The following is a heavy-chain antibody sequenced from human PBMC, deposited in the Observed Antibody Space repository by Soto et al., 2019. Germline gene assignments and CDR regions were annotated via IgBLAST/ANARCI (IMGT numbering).Heavy chain of an antibody. V-gene: IGHV4-61*01. D-gene: IGHD1-7*01. Sequence: SETLSLTCTVSGGSVRDGSYYWAWLRQPPGKGLEWIGHIYHSGSTIYNPSLKSRVTISIDTSKSQFPLNLNSMTAADTAVYYCAGYNWNYYFDPWGQGTLVTVSS. J-gene: IGHJ5*02. CDR1: GGSVRDGSYY. CDR2: IYHSGST. CDR3: AGYNWNYYFDP.